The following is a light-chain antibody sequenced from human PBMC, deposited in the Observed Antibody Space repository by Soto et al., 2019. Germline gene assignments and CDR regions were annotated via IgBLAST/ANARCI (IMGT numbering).Light chain of an antibody. J-gene: IGLJ1*01. CDR1: SRDVGGYNY. Sequence: QSVLTQPASGSGAPGQSITISCTGNSRDVGGYNYVSWYQQHPGKAPKLMIYDVSNRPSGVSNRFSGSKSGNTASLTISGLQAEDEADYYCSSHTSSSTPFVFGTGTKVTVL. CDR2: DVS. CDR3: SSHTSSSTPFV. V-gene: IGLV2-14*01.